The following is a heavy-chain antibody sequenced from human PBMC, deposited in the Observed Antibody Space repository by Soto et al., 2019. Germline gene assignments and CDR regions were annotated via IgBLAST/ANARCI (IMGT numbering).Heavy chain of an antibody. V-gene: IGHV3-15*01. CDR3: TTDDPINRN. Sequence: GGSLRLSFAASGFTFSNAWMSWVRQAPGKGLEWVGRIKSKVDSATTDYAAPVKGRFSISRDDSRNTLYPQMNSLKIEDTAVYYCTTDDPINRNWGQGTLVTVSS. J-gene: IGHJ4*02. CDR2: IKSKVDSATT. CDR1: GFTFSNAW.